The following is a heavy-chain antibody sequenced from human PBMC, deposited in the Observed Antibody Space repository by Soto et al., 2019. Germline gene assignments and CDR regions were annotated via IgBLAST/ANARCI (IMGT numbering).Heavy chain of an antibody. CDR1: EFTFSSYA. CDR3: AKGLQCHSSYSVAMGV. J-gene: IGHJ6*02. CDR2: ISGSGGST. V-gene: IGHV3-23*01. Sequence: EVQLLESGGGLVQPGGSLRLSCAASEFTFSSYAMSWVRQAPGKGLEWVSTISGSGGSTYYADSVKGRVTISRDNSKKTLDLPNNSLRAQDRAVYYCAKGLQCHSSYSVAMGVWGQGTAVTVSS. D-gene: IGHD2-15*01.